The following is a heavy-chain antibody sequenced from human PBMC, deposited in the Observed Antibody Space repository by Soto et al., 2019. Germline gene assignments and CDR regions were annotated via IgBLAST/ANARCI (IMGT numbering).Heavy chain of an antibody. J-gene: IGHJ4*02. D-gene: IGHD2-2*02. CDR1: GFTFDDYA. CDR2: ISWDGGST. CDR3: AKDTALGYCSSTSCYTLDY. V-gene: IGHV3-43D*04. Sequence: EVQLVESGGVVVQPGGSLRLSCAASGFTFDDYAMHWVRQAPGKGLEWVSLISWDGGSTYYADSVKGRFTISRDNSKNSLYLQMNSLRAEDTALYYCAKDTALGYCSSTSCYTLDYWGQGTLVTVSP.